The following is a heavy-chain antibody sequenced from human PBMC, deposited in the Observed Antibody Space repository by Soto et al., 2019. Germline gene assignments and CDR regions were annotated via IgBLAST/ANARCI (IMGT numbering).Heavy chain of an antibody. CDR1: GYSISGGYY. Sequence: PSETLSLTCGVSGYSISGGYYWGWIRQPPGKGLEWIGSISHSGGTYYNPSLKSRVTISVDTSKNQFSLKLSSVTAADTAVYYCARAPYYYDSSGYNFDYWGQGTLVTVSS. CDR3: ARAPYYYDSSGYNFDY. J-gene: IGHJ4*02. V-gene: IGHV4-38-2*01. D-gene: IGHD3-22*01. CDR2: ISHSGGT.